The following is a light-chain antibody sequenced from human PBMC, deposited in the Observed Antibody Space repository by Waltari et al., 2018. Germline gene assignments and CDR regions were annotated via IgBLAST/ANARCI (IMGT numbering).Light chain of an antibody. J-gene: IGLJ2*01. CDR3: QSYDSSLSGSRV. Sequence: QSVLTQPPSVSGAPGQRVTISCTGSSSNIGAGYDVPWYQQLPGTAPKLLIYGNRNRPPGVPDRFSGSKSGTSASLAITGLQAEDEADYYCQSYDSSLSGSRVFGGGTKLTVL. CDR1: SSNIGAGYD. CDR2: GNR. V-gene: IGLV1-40*01.